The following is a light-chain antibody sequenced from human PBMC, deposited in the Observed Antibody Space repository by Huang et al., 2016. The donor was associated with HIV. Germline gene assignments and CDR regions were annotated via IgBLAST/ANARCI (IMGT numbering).Light chain of an antibody. V-gene: IGKV1-6*01. J-gene: IGKJ2*01. CDR3: LQGHNYPYT. Sequence: AIQMTQSPSSLSASVGDRVTLTCRASQDIRNELGWYQQKPGKAPKVLIYGASSLQSGVPSRFSGSGSGTDFTLTITSLQPEDFATYYCLQGHNYPYTFGQGTKLEIK. CDR1: QDIRNE. CDR2: GAS.